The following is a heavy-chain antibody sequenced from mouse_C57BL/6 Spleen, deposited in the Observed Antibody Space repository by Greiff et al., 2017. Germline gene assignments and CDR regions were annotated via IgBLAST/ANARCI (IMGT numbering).Heavy chain of an antibody. V-gene: IGHV3-6*01. D-gene: IGHD1-1*01. CDR1: GYSITSGYY. CDR2: ISYDGSN. Sequence: ESGPGLVKPSQSLSLTCSVTGYSITSGYYWNWIRQFPGNKLEWMGYISYDGSNNYNPSLKNRISITRDTSKNQFFLKLNSVTTEDTATYYCARIPYYYGSSYVNYAIDYWGQGTSVTVSS. CDR3: ARIPYYYGSSYVNYAIDY. J-gene: IGHJ4*01.